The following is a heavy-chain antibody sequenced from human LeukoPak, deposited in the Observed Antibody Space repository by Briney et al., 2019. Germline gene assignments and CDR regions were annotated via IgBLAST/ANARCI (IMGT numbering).Heavy chain of an antibody. V-gene: IGHV3-23*01. CDR1: GFTFSSYA. D-gene: IGHD3-10*01. Sequence: PGGSLRLSCAASGFTFSSYAMSWVRQAPGKGLEWVSAISGSGGSTYYADSVKGRFTISRDNSKNTLYLQMNSLRAEDTAVYYCAKPGAPDAVRGPENYFDYWGQGTLVTVSS. J-gene: IGHJ4*02. CDR3: AKPGAPDAVRGPENYFDY. CDR2: ISGSGGST.